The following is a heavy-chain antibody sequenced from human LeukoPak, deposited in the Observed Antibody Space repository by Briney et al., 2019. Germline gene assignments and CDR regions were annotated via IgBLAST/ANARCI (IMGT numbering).Heavy chain of an antibody. J-gene: IGHJ4*02. CDR2: ISRSSSKI. Sequence: GGSLRLSCAASGFTFSSYSMNWVRQAPGKGLEWLSYISRSSSKIAYADSVQGRFTISRDNAQNLLYLQMNSLRLEDTALYFCAKDINWSSDYWGQGALVTVSP. V-gene: IGHV3-48*04. D-gene: IGHD1-1*01. CDR3: AKDINWSSDY. CDR1: GFTFSSYS.